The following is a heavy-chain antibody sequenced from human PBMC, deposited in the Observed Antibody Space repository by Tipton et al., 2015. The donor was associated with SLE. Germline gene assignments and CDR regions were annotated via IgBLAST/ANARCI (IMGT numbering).Heavy chain of an antibody. CDR2: ISHSGNT. V-gene: IGHV4-38-2*02. CDR1: GYSISSGHY. J-gene: IGHJ6*03. CDR3: ARDYCSSTSCPSHYYYMDV. D-gene: IGHD2-2*01. Sequence: TLSLTCTVSGYSISSGHYWGWIRQSPGKGLEWIGSISHSGNTYYNPSLKSRVSMSIDTSRNEVFLKLSSVTAADTAVYYCARDYCSSTSCPSHYYYMDVWGKGTTVTISS.